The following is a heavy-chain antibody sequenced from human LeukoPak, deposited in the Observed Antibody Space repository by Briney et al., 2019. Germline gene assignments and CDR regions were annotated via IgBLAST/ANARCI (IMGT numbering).Heavy chain of an antibody. D-gene: IGHD3-10*01. J-gene: IGHJ4*02. CDR3: ARDYYGSGSYYGYYFDY. V-gene: IGHV3-30*04. Sequence: GALRLSCAASRFTFSNFAMHWVRQAPGKGLEWVAVISSDGNNKYYADSVEGRFTISRDNSKNTLYLQMHSLRAEDTAVFYCARDYYGSGSYYGYYFDYWGQGTLVTVSS. CDR1: RFTFSNFA. CDR2: ISSDGNNK.